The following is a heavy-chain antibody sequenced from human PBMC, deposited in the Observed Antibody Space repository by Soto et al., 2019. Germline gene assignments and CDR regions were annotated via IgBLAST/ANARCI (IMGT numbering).Heavy chain of an antibody. Sequence: QVQLVQSGAEVTKPGASVKVSCKASGYTFTTYDINWVRQATGQGLEWMGWMSPNSGATGYAQKSQGRVTMTRDTSMTTAYMELSNLRSEDTAMYYCARGVDAGVDVWGQGTTVTVSS. V-gene: IGHV1-8*01. CDR3: ARGVDAGVDV. CDR1: GYTFTTYD. D-gene: IGHD1-1*01. CDR2: MSPNSGAT. J-gene: IGHJ6*02.